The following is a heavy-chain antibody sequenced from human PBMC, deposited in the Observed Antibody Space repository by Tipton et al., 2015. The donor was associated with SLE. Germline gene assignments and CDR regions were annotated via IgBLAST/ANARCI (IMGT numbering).Heavy chain of an antibody. V-gene: IGHV4-34*01. CDR3: ARVGRVMATYFDS. CDR1: GGSFSGYY. Sequence: TLSLTCAVYGGSFSGYYWSWIRPPPGKGLERIGEINHSGSTNYNPSLKSRVTISVDTSKNQFSLKLSSVTAADTAVYYCARVGRVMATYFDSWGQGPLVPVSS. J-gene: IGHJ4*02. D-gene: IGHD2-8*01. CDR2: INHSGST.